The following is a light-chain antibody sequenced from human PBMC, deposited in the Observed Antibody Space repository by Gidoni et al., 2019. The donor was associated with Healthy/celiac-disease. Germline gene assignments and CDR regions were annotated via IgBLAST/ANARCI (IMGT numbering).Light chain of an antibody. J-gene: IGLJ2*01. CDR3: NSRDSSGNFVV. CDR1: SLRSYY. Sequence: SSELTQDPAVSVALGQTVRITCQGDSLRSYYASWYQQKPGQAPVLVIYGKNNRPSGIPDLFSGSSSGNTASLTITGAQAEDEADYYCNSRDSSGNFVVFGGGTKLTV. CDR2: GKN. V-gene: IGLV3-19*01.